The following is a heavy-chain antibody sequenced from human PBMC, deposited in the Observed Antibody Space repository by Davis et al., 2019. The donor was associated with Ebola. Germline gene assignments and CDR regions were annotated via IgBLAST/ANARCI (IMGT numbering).Heavy chain of an antibody. CDR1: GFTFSSYG. CDR2: ISHDGSVK. D-gene: IGHD3-10*01. V-gene: IGHV3-30*18. J-gene: IGHJ4*02. Sequence: GESLKISCAASGFTFSSYGMSWVRQAPGKGLEWVAVISHDGSVKYYGDSVKGRFIVSRDNSMTTLNLQMNSLRTEDTAVYYCAKESYSLLSDSWGQGTLVTVSS. CDR3: AKESYSLLSDS.